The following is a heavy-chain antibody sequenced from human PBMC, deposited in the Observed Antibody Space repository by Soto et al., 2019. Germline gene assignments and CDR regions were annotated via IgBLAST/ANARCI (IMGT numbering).Heavy chain of an antibody. CDR2: ITSSGSTI. V-gene: IGHV3-11*01. CDR3: ARDLIASISVLDY. D-gene: IGHD3-16*02. CDR1: GFTFSDYY. J-gene: IGHJ4*02. Sequence: QVQLVESGGGLVKPGGSLRLSCAASGFTFSDYYMSWIRQAPGKGLEWVSYITSSGSTIYYADSVKGRFIISRDNAKNSLYLQMNSLRADDTAVYYCARDLIASISVLDYWGQGTLVTVSS.